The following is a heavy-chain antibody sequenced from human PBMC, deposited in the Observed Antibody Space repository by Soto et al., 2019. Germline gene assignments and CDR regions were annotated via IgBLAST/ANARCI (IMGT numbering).Heavy chain of an antibody. Sequence: QVQLQESGPGLVKPSGTLSLTCAVSGGSISSSNWWSWVRQPPGKGLEWIGAIYHSGSTNYNPSLKSRVTISVDKSKNQFSLKLSSVTAADTAVYYCARVMITFGGVIVTSMGAFDIWGQGTMVTVSS. V-gene: IGHV4-4*02. CDR1: GGSISSSNW. D-gene: IGHD3-16*02. CDR2: IYHSGST. CDR3: ARVMITFGGVIVTSMGAFDI. J-gene: IGHJ3*02.